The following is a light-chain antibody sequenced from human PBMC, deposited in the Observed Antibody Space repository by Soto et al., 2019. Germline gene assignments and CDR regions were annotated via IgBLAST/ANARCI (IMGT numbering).Light chain of an antibody. CDR1: QSISSW. V-gene: IGKV1-5*03. Sequence: DIQMTQSPSTLSASVGDRVTITCRASQSISSWLAWYQQKPGKAPKLLIYKASSLESGVPSRFSGSGSGTEFTLTISSLQPDDFATYYCQQSFTFGPGTKVD. CDR2: KAS. J-gene: IGKJ3*01. CDR3: QQSFT.